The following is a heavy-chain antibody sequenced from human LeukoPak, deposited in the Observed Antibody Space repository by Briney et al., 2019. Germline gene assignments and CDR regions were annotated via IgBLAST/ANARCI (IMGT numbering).Heavy chain of an antibody. V-gene: IGHV1-18*01. D-gene: IGHD2-21*02. Sequence: ASVKVSCKASGYTFTSYGISWVRQAPGQGLEWMGWISAYNGNTNYAQKLQGRVTMTTDTSTSTAYMELRSLRSDDTAVYYCARGLHDPPSCYYYGMDVWGQGTTVTVSS. CDR3: ARGLHDPPSCYYYGMDV. CDR2: ISAYNGNT. CDR1: GYTFTSYG. J-gene: IGHJ6*02.